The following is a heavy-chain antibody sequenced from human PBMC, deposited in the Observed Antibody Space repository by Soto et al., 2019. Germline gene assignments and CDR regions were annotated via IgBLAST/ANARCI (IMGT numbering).Heavy chain of an antibody. CDR2: INHSGST. D-gene: IGHD6-19*01. V-gene: IGHV4-34*01. CDR3: ARGSGRGNGWGTYFYYGMDV. Sequence: SETLSLTCAVYGGSFSGYHWSWIRQPPGKGLEWIGEINHSGSTSYNPSLKSRVTISVDTSKNQFSLRVTSVTAADTAAYYCARGSGRGNGWGTYFYYGMDVWGQGTTVTVSS. CDR1: GGSFSGYH. J-gene: IGHJ6*02.